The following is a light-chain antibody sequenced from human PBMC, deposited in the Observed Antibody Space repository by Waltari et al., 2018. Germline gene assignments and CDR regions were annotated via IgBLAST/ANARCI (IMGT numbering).Light chain of an antibody. CDR1: SSDVGDYNY. J-gene: IGLJ2*01. CDR2: EVS. V-gene: IGLV2-14*03. Sequence: QSALTQPASVSGSPGQSITISCTGTSSDVGDYNYVSWYQQHPVKAPKRLIYEVSNRPAGISNRFSGSKSGSTASLTISGLQAEDEADYYCSSYTSSSTLVFGGGTKLTVL. CDR3: SSYTSSSTLV.